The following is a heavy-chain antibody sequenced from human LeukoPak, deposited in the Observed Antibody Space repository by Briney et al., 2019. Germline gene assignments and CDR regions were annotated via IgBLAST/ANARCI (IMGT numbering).Heavy chain of an antibody. CDR1: GYTFTGYY. CDR2: INPNSGGT. J-gene: IGHJ5*02. V-gene: IGHV1-2*02. D-gene: IGHD2-21*02. CDR3: ARPSFVTATTNWFDP. Sequence: GASVKVSCKASGYTFTGYYMHWARQAPGQGLEWMGWINPNSGGTNYAQKFQGRVTMTRDTSISTAYMELSRLRSDDTAVYYCARPSFVTATTNWFDPWGQGTLVTVSS.